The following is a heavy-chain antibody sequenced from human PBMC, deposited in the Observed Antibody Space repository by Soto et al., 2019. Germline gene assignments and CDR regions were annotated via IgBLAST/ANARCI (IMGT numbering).Heavy chain of an antibody. Sequence: QVQLQESGPGLVKPSETLSLTCTVSGGSISSYYWSWIRQPPGKGLEWIGYIYYSGSTNYNPSLKIRGTISVDTSNNQFALKLSSVTAADTAVYYCERAQNYGGNVDYWGQGTLVTVSS. D-gene: IGHD4-17*01. CDR1: GGSISSYY. V-gene: IGHV4-59*01. CDR3: ERAQNYGGNVDY. J-gene: IGHJ4*02. CDR2: IYYSGST.